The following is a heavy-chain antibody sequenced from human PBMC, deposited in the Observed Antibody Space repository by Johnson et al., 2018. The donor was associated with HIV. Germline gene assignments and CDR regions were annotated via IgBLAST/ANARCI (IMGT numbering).Heavy chain of an antibody. J-gene: IGHJ3*02. Sequence: VQLVESGGGLVQPGGSLRLSCAASGFTFSTYWMHWVRQAPGKGLEWVSVIYSDGSTYYADSVKGRFTISRDNAKNSLYLQMNSLRAEDTAVYYCAREHSSGWSDAFDIWGQGTMVIVPS. CDR1: GFTFSTYW. V-gene: IGHV3-66*01. CDR2: IYSDGST. CDR3: AREHSSGWSDAFDI. D-gene: IGHD6-19*01.